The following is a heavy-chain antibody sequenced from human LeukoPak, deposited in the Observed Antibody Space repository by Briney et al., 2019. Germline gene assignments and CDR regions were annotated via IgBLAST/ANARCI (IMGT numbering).Heavy chain of an antibody. Sequence: GRSLRLSCAASGFTFDDYAMHWVRQAPGKGLEWVSGISWNSGSIGYADSVKGRFTISRDNAKNSLYLQMNSLRAEDTALHYCAKAVAVAGKGYWYFDLWGRGTLVTVSS. D-gene: IGHD6-19*01. CDR2: ISWNSGSI. V-gene: IGHV3-9*01. CDR3: AKAVAVAGKGYWYFDL. J-gene: IGHJ2*01. CDR1: GFTFDDYA.